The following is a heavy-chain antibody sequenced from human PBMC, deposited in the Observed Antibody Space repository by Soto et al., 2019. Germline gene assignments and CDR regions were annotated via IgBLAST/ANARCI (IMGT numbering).Heavy chain of an antibody. Sequence: GSLRLSCAASGFNFRIYDMHWVRQITGKGLEWVSGIGISGDTFYLGSVKGRFTISRENAKNSLNLQMNDLRVGDTAVYYCVRFSGVTLPHYYGMDVWGQGTTVTVSS. CDR3: VRFSGVTLPHYYGMDV. CDR1: GFNFRIYD. CDR2: IGISGDT. J-gene: IGHJ6*02. D-gene: IGHD3-10*01. V-gene: IGHV3-13*01.